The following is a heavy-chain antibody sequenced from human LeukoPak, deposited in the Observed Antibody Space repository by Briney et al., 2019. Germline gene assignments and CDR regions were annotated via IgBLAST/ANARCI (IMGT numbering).Heavy chain of an antibody. Sequence: ASVKVSCMASGYSFTSYDINWVRQATGQGLEWMGWMNRNSGNTGYAQKVQGRVTMTRSNSKSTAYMELSSLRSEDTAVYYCARVQRVKFPLKYYFDYWGQGTLVTVSS. CDR2: MNRNSGNT. V-gene: IGHV1-8*01. D-gene: IGHD3-10*01. J-gene: IGHJ4*02. CDR3: ARVQRVKFPLKYYFDY. CDR1: GYSFTSYD.